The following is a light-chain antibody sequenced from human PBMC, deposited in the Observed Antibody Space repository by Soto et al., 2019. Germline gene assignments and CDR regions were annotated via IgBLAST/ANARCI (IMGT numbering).Light chain of an antibody. CDR3: QQRSNWPPIT. V-gene: IGKV3-11*01. CDR1: QSVSSNN. CDR2: DAS. Sequence: EIVLTQSPGTLSLSPGERATLSCRGIQSVSSNNLAWYQQKPGQTPRLLIYDASNRATGIPARFSGSGSGTDFTLTISSLEPEDFAVYYCQQRSNWPPITFGQGTRLEI. J-gene: IGKJ5*01.